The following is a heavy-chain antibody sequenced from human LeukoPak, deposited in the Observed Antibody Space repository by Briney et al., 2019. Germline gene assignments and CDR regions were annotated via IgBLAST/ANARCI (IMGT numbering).Heavy chain of an antibody. CDR2: ISSSGNTI. CDR1: GFTFSDYY. Sequence: GGSLRLSCAASGFTFSDYYMSWIRQAPGKGLEWLSYISSSGNTIYYADSVKGRFTISRDNAKNSLYLQMNSLRAEDTAVYYCARDVVLVSSVVVAATAYFDYWGQGTLVTVSS. V-gene: IGHV3-11*04. D-gene: IGHD2-15*01. J-gene: IGHJ4*02. CDR3: ARDVVLVSSVVVAATAYFDY.